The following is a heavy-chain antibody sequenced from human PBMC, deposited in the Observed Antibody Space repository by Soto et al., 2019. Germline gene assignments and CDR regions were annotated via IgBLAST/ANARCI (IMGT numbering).Heavy chain of an antibody. D-gene: IGHD3-22*01. J-gene: IGHJ4*02. Sequence: PSETLSLTCTVSGGSIITGDHYWSWVRQLPGKGLEWIWYIYYSGTTYENPSLRSRLTMSLDTSKNQFSLRLSSVTAADTAVYYCATYYDSSGPTFDFCGQGTPVTVSS. CDR1: GGSIITGDHY. CDR3: ATYYDSSGPTFDF. V-gene: IGHV4-31*03. CDR2: IYYSGTT.